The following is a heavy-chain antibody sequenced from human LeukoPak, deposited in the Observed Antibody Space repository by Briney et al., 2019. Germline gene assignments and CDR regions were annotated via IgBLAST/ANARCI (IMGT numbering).Heavy chain of an antibody. D-gene: IGHD6-6*01. CDR2: ISFDGKTK. CDR1: GFTFSSYG. J-gene: IGHJ4*02. CDR3: ARDKYSTIDY. V-gene: IGHV3-30*03. Sequence: GRSLRLSCAASGFTFSSYGMHWVRQAPGKGLEWVAVISFDGKTKYYTDSVKGRFTISRDNSKNTLYLQMNSLRAEDTAVYYCARDKYSTIDYWGQGTLVTVSS.